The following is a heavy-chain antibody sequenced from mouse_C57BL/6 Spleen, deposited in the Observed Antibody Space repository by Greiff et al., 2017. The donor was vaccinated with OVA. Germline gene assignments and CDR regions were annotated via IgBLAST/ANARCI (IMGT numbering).Heavy chain of an antibody. CDR3: ARKGIYYGNYVFDY. D-gene: IGHD2-1*01. Sequence: EVQLQQSGPELVKPGASVKISCKASGYTFTDYYMNWVKQSHGKSLEWIGDINPNNGGTSYNQKFKGKATLTVDKSSSTAYMELRSLTSEDSAVYYCARKGIYYGNYVFDYWGQGTTLTVSS. CDR2: INPNNGGT. V-gene: IGHV1-26*01. J-gene: IGHJ2*01. CDR1: GYTFTDYY.